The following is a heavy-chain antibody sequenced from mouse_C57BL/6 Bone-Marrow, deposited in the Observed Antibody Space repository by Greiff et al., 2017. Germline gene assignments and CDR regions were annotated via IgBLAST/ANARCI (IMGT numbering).Heavy chain of an antibody. CDR1: GYTFTSYY. CDR3: TRGGYGGFAC. CDR2: INPSNGGT. J-gene: IGHJ3*01. V-gene: IGHV1-53*01. D-gene: IGHD2-2*01. Sequence: VQLKQPGAELVKPGASVKLSCKASGYTFTSYYMYWVKQRPGQGLEWIGEINPSNGGTNFNEKFKSKATLTVDKSSSTAYMQPSSLTSEDSAVYYCTRGGYGGFACWGQGTLVTVSA.